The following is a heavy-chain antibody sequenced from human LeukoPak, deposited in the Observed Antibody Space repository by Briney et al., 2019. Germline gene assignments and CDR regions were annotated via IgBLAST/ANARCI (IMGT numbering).Heavy chain of an antibody. V-gene: IGHV3-23*01. CDR2: ISGSGGST. D-gene: IGHD3-16*02. CDR3: ASIGYYYYYGMDV. CDR1: GFTFSSYA. Sequence: GGSLRLSCAASGFTFSSYAMSWVRQAPGKGLEWVSAISGSGGSTYYADSVKGRFTISRDNSKNTLYLQMNSLRAEDTAVYYCASIGYYYYYGMDVWGQGTTVTVSS. J-gene: IGHJ6*02.